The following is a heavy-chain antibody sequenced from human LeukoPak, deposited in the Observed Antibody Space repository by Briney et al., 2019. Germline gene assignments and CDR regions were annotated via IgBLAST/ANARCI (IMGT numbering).Heavy chain of an antibody. CDR3: ARGADSSGYYSIFYFDY. Sequence: SETLSLTCTDSGGSATSDRYYWTWIRQPPGKGLEWIGYIYYSVSTNYYPSLKRRVTISVDTSKNQCSLKLSSVTAADTAVYYCARGADSSGYYSIFYFDYWGQGTLVTVSS. CDR1: GGSATSDRYY. CDR2: IYYSVST. V-gene: IGHV4-61*01. D-gene: IGHD3-22*01. J-gene: IGHJ4*02.